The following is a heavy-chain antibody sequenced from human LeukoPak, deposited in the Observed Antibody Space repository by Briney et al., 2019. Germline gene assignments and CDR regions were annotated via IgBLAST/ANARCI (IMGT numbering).Heavy chain of an antibody. V-gene: IGHV4-39*07. D-gene: IGHD6-13*01. CDR3: ARDQAADAFDI. Sequence: SETLSLTCTVSGGSISSSLYYWGWIRQPPGKGLEWIGTIYYDGGTYYNPSLRSRVTISIDTSKNQFSLRLSSVTAADTAVYYCARDQAADAFDIWGQGTMVTVSS. CDR1: GGSISSSLYY. J-gene: IGHJ3*02. CDR2: IYYDGGT.